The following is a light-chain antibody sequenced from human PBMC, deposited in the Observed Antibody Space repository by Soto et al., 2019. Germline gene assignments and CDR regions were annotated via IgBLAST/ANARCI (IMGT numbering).Light chain of an antibody. CDR1: QSISSY. J-gene: IGKJ2*01. CDR3: QQSYSTPPYT. CDR2: AAS. V-gene: IGKV1-39*01. Sequence: DIQMTQSPSSLSASVGDRVTITCRASQSISSYLNWYQQKPGKAPKLLIYAASSLQSGVPSRFSGSGAGTDFTLTISILQPEDFATYDCQQSYSTPPYTFGQWAKREMK.